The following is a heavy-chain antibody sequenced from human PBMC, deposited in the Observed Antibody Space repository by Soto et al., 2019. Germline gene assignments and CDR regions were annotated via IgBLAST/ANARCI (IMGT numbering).Heavy chain of an antibody. D-gene: IGHD4-17*01. Sequence: SETLSLTCTVSGGSISSSSYYWSWIRQPPGKGLEWIGYIFYSGSTNYNPSLKSRVTISVDTSKNQFSLKLSSVTAADTAVYYCARAYGLDAFDFWGQGTMVTVSS. V-gene: IGHV4-61*05. CDR2: IFYSGST. J-gene: IGHJ3*01. CDR3: ARAYGLDAFDF. CDR1: GGSISSSSYY.